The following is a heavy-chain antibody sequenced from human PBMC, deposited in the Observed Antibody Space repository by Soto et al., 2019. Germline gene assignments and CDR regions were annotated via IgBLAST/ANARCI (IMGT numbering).Heavy chain of an antibody. CDR2: MNPTTGNT. CDR1: GYTFINYD. J-gene: IGHJ4*02. V-gene: IGHV1-8*01. D-gene: IGHD2-15*01. Sequence: QVHLVQSGAEVKKPGASVKVSCKASGYTFINYDINWVRQAAGQGLEWMGWMNPTTGNTGYAQKFQGRVTMTRNTSISTAHMELSSLRSEDTAVYYCARALRDCSSGTCSYYFDHWGQGTLVSVSS. CDR3: ARALRDCSSGTCSYYFDH.